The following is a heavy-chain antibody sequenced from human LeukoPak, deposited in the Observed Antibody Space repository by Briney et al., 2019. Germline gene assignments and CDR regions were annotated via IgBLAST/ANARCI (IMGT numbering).Heavy chain of an antibody. V-gene: IGHV3-53*01. CDR1: GFTVSSNY. CDR3: ARRGDGGRSFDY. J-gene: IGHJ4*02. CDR2: IYSGGST. Sequence: GGSLRLSCAASGFTVSSNYMSWVRQAPGKGLECVSVIYSGGSTYYADSVKGRFTISRDNSKNTLFLQMNSLRAEDTAVYYCARRGDGGRSFDYWGQGTLVTVSP. D-gene: IGHD4-23*01.